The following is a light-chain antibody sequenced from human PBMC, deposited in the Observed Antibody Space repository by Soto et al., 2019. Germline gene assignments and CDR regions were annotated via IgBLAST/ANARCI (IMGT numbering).Light chain of an antibody. J-gene: IGLJ1*01. CDR2: EVS. Sequence: QSALTQPASVSGSPGQSITISCTGTNSDVGSYNLVSWYQQHPGKALKVMIYEVSKRPSGVSNRFSGSKSGNTASLTISGLQAEAEADYYCCSHAGSSTYVFGTGTKLTVL. CDR3: CSHAGSSTYV. CDR1: NSDVGSYNL. V-gene: IGLV2-23*02.